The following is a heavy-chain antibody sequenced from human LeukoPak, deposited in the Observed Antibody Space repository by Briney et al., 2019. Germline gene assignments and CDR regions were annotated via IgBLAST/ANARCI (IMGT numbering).Heavy chain of an antibody. V-gene: IGHV3-15*01. CDR2: IRSKTDGGTT. J-gene: IGHJ4*02. D-gene: IGHD3-9*01. CDR1: GFTFNNAW. Sequence: GGSLRLSCAASGFTFNNAWMSWVRQAPGKGLEWVGRIRSKTDGGTTDYAAPVKGSFTISRDDSKNTLYLQMNSLKTEDTAVYYCTTGASDILTGYYTGSNYYFDYWGQGALVTVSS. CDR3: TTGASDILTGYYTGSNYYFDY.